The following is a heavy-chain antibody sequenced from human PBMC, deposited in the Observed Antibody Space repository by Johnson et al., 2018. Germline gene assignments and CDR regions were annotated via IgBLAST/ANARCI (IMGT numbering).Heavy chain of an antibody. CDR1: GFTFSSYG. J-gene: IGHJ1*01. CDR3: SRSQSAYYGDYVGAEYFQH. Sequence: VQLVESGGGLVQPGGSLRLSCAASGFTFSSYGMHWVRQAPGKGLEWVSSISSSSRYIHYADSLKGRFTISRNNAKNSLYLQMNSLRAEDTAVYYCSRSQSAYYGDYVGAEYFQHWGQGTLVTVSS. CDR2: ISSSSRYI. D-gene: IGHD4-17*01. V-gene: IGHV3-21*01.